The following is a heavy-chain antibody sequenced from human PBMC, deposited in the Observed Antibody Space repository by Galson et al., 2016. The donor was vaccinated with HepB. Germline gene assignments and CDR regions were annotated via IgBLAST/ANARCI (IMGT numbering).Heavy chain of an antibody. CDR3: ARPTAVYRLNDMDV. J-gene: IGHJ6*02. V-gene: IGHV4-34*01. Sequence: SETLSLTCAVYGGSFSGYYWSWIRQPPGKGLEWIGEINHSGSTNYNPSLKSRVTISVDTSKNQFSLNLSSVTAADTAVYYCARPTAVYRLNDMDVWGQGTTVTVSS. CDR2: INHSGST. D-gene: IGHD1-26*01. CDR1: GGSFSGYY.